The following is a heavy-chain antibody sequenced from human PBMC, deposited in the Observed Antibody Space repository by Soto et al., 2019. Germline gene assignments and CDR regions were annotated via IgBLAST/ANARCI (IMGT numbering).Heavy chain of an antibody. V-gene: IGHV3-66*01. J-gene: IGHJ4*02. CDR1: GFTVSSNY. CDR2: IYSGGST. D-gene: IGHD5-12*01. CDR3: ARDNDPTTRYSDFEYYFDY. Sequence: PGGSLRLSCAASGFTVSSNYMSWVRQAPGKGLEWVSVIYSGGSTYYADSVKGRFTISRDNSKNTLYLQMNSLRAEDTAVYYCARDNDPTTRYSDFEYYFDYWGQGTLVTVSS.